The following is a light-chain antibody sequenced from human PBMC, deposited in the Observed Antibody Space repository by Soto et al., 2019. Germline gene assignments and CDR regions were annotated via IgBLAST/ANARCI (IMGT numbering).Light chain of an antibody. V-gene: IGKV3-11*01. CDR2: DAS. J-gene: IGKJ2*01. Sequence: EIVLTQSPATLSLSPGERATLSCRASQSVSSYLAWYQQKPGQAPRLLIYDASNRATGIPARFSGSGSGTDLTLTISSREPEDFAVYYCQQRSSWPPYSFGQGTKLEIK. CDR3: QQRSSWPPYS. CDR1: QSVSSY.